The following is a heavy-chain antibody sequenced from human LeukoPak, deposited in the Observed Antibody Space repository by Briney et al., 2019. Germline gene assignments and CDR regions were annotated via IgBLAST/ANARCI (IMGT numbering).Heavy chain of an antibody. Sequence: KPSETLSLTCTVSGGSISSYYWNWIRQPPGKGLEWIGYIYHNGSPKYNPSLKSRVTMSQDTSKSQFSLKLTSVTAADAAVYFCARDSRSYEKSGYYHFDYWGQGSLVTVSS. V-gene: IGHV4-59*01. CDR1: GGSISSYY. CDR2: IYHNGSP. CDR3: ARDSRSYEKSGYYHFDY. D-gene: IGHD3-22*01. J-gene: IGHJ4*02.